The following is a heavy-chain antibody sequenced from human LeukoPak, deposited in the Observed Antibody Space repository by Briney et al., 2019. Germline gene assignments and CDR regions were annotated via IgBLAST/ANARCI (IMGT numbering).Heavy chain of an antibody. CDR3: ARDWGSGTADFDY. Sequence: PSQTLSLTCTVSGGSMKSGSYYWTWIRQPAGKGLEWIGHFYTSGHTNYNPSLKSRVTISVDTSKNQFSLKMNSVTAADTAVYYCARDWGSGTADFDYWGQGTLVTVSS. V-gene: IGHV4-61*09. D-gene: IGHD1-1*01. CDR2: FYTSGHT. CDR1: GGSMKSGSYY. J-gene: IGHJ4*02.